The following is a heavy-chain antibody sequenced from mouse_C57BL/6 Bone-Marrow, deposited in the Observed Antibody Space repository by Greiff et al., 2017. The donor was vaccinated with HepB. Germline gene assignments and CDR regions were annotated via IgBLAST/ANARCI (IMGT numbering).Heavy chain of an antibody. V-gene: IGHV5-4*01. Sequence: EVQLVESGGGLVKPGGSLKLSCAASGFTFSSYSMSWVRQTPEKRLEWVAPISDGGSYTYYPDNVKGRFTISRDNAKNNLYLQMSHLKSEDTAMYYCARGKIYFDYWGQGTTLTVSS. CDR2: ISDGGSYT. CDR1: GFTFSSYS. CDR3: ARGKIYFDY. J-gene: IGHJ2*01.